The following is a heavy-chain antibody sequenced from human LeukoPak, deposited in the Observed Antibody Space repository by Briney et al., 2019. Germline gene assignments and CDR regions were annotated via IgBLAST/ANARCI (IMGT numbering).Heavy chain of an antibody. J-gene: IGHJ4*02. Sequence: ASVKVSCKASGYTLTSYYMHWVRQAPGQGLEWMGIINPSGGSTSYAQKFQGRVTMTRDTSTSTVYMELSSLRSEDTAVYYCARDFLGYCSGSYYGGGPVDYWGQGTLVTVSS. CDR2: INPSGGST. D-gene: IGHD3-10*01. CDR3: ARDFLGYCSGSYYGGGPVDY. V-gene: IGHV1-46*01. CDR1: GYTLTSYY.